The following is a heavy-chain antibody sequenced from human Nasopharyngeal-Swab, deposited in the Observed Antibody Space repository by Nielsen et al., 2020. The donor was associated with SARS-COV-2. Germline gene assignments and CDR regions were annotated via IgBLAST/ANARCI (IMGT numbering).Heavy chain of an antibody. CDR1: GYTFTSYA. D-gene: IGHD5-12*01. Sequence: ASVKVSCKASGYTFTSYAMNWVRQAPGQGLEWMGWINTNTGNPTYAQGFTGRFVFSLDTSVSTAYLQISSLKAEDTAVYYCARVEGIVATIFYYYYGMDVWGQGTTVTVPS. CDR2: INTNTGNP. V-gene: IGHV7-4-1*02. CDR3: ARVEGIVATIFYYYYGMDV. J-gene: IGHJ6*02.